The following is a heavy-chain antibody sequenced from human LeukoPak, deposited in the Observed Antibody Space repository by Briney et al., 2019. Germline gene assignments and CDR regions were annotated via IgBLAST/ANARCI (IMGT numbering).Heavy chain of an antibody. CDR3: ARDGSSARGDY. J-gene: IGHJ4*02. CDR1: GFTFSSYW. V-gene: IGHV3-74*01. Sequence: PGGSLRLSCAASGFTFSSYWMHWVRQAPGEGLVWVSRINSDGSSTLNAASVKGRFTISRDNAKNTLYLQMNSLRAEDTAVYYCARDGSSARGDYWGQGTLVTVSS. CDR2: INSDGSST. D-gene: IGHD2-2*01.